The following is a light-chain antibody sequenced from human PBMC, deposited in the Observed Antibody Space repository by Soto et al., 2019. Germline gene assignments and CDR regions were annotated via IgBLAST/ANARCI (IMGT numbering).Light chain of an antibody. CDR3: QHYNSYSEA. J-gene: IGKJ1*01. CDR1: QTISSW. V-gene: IGKV1-5*03. Sequence: EIHMTQSPSTLSESVADRGTITCRASQTISSWLAWYQQKPGKAPKLLIYKASTLKSGVPSRFSGSGSGTEFTLTISSLQPDDFATYYCQHYNSYSEAFGQGTKVDTK. CDR2: KAS.